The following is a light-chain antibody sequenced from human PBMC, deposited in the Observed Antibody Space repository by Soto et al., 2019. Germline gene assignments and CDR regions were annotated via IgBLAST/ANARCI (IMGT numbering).Light chain of an antibody. Sequence: DIQMSQSPSSLSAPVGDRVTITCRASQSIRTYLNWYQQRRGRAPILLIYSASNLQSGVPPRFLGSGSGTEFTLTISRLQPEDFATYYCQQSFTTPLTFGGGTRVEI. J-gene: IGKJ4*01. V-gene: IGKV1-39*01. CDR2: SAS. CDR1: QSIRTY. CDR3: QQSFTTPLT.